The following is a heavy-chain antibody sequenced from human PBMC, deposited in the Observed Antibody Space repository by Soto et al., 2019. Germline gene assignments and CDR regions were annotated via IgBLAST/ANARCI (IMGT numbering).Heavy chain of an antibody. CDR3: ARVDIPAATIPVLDY. J-gene: IGHJ4*02. CDR2: ISAYNGNT. D-gene: IGHD2-2*01. CDR1: GYTFTSYG. V-gene: IGHV1-18*04. Sequence: QVQLVQSGAEVKKPGASVKVSCKASGYTFTSYGISWVRQAPGQGLEWMGWISAYNGNTNYAQKLQGRVTMTTDTTTSTGYMELRSLRSDDTAVYYCARVDIPAATIPVLDYWGQGTLVTVSS.